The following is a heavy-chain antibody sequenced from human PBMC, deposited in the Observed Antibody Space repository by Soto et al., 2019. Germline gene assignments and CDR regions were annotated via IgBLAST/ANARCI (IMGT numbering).Heavy chain of an antibody. Sequence: GESLKISCKGSGYSFTSYWIGWVRQMPGKGLEWMGIIYPGDSDTRYGPSFQGQVTISADKSISTAYLQWSSLKASDTAMYYCVRTSYYYDSSGYYYSPFDYWGQGTLVTVSS. CDR2: IYPGDSDT. CDR1: GYSFTSYW. V-gene: IGHV5-51*01. D-gene: IGHD3-22*01. CDR3: VRTSYYYDSSGYYYSPFDY. J-gene: IGHJ4*02.